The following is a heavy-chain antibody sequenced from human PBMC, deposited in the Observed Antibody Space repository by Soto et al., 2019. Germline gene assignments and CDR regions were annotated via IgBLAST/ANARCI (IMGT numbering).Heavy chain of an antibody. D-gene: IGHD4-17*01. CDR1: GFTVSSNY. Sequence: LRLSCAASGFTVSSNYMSWVRQAPGKGLEWVSVIYSGGSTYYADSVKGRFTISRDNSKNTLYLQMNSLRAEDTAVYYCARARDGDYFDYWGQGTLVTVSS. CDR2: IYSGGST. CDR3: ARARDGDYFDY. J-gene: IGHJ4*02. V-gene: IGHV3-53*01.